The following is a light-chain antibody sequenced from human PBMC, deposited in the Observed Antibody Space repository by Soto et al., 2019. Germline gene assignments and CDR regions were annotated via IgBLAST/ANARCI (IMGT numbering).Light chain of an antibody. CDR2: DAS. Sequence: EIVLTQSPATLSLSPGERATLSCRASQSVSSYLAWYQQKPGQAPRLLIYDASNRSTGIPARCSGSGSGTDFTLTISSLETEDFAVYYCQQRSNWPTFGQGTKVEIK. V-gene: IGKV3-11*01. CDR1: QSVSSY. J-gene: IGKJ1*01. CDR3: QQRSNWPT.